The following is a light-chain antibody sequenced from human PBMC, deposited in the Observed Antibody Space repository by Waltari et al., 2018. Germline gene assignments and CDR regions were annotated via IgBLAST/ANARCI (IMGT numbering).Light chain of an antibody. Sequence: DTVLTQSPDSLAVSLGERATINCKYSQSLFYSPNNKNFLAWYQQKSGQPPKLLIYWASTRESGVPDRFSGSESGTDFTLTISSLQAEDVAVYYCQQYSTFPVTFGQGTKVEIK. J-gene: IGKJ1*01. CDR2: WAS. V-gene: IGKV4-1*01. CDR1: QSLFYSPNNKNF. CDR3: QQYSTFPVT.